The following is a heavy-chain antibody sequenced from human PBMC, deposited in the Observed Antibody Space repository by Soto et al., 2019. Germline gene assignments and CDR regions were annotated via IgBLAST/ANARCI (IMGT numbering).Heavy chain of an antibody. V-gene: IGHV1-69*01. D-gene: IGHD2-2*01. CDR1: GGPFGTFA. CDR3: ASQDPPRHRYCSTSTCYDGWFDS. Sequence: QVQLDQSGAELRKPGSSVRVSCKASGGPFGTFAISWVRQAPGRGLEWMGGMVPIFVAADYAQKFQGRLTITADESTSVGYMELTHLGSEDTAMYYWASQDPPRHRYCSTSTCYDGWFDSWGQGTLVTVST. J-gene: IGHJ5*01. CDR2: MVPIFVAA.